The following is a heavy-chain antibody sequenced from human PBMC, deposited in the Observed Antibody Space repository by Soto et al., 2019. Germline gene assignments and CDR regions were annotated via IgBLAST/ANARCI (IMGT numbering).Heavy chain of an antibody. Sequence: ASVKVSCKASGYTFTSYDINWVRQATGQGLEWMGWMNPSSGYTDFAEKFQGRVTMTRNTSISTAYMELSSLRSEDTAVYYCAREVAADGTFREDVFDIWGQGTLVTVSS. CDR1: GYTFTSYD. V-gene: IGHV1-8*01. CDR2: MNPSSGYT. D-gene: IGHD6-13*01. CDR3: AREVAADGTFREDVFDI. J-gene: IGHJ3*02.